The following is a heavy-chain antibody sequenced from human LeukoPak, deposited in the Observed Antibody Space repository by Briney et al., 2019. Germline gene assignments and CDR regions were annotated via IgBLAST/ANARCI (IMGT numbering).Heavy chain of an antibody. J-gene: IGHJ4*02. CDR2: IKQDGSEK. D-gene: IGHD4-17*01. V-gene: IGHV3-7*03. Sequence: GGSLRLSCAASGFTLSSYWMSWVRQVPGKGLEWVANIKQDGSEKHYVDSVKDRFTIPRDNAKNSLYLQMSSLRAEDTAVYYCARAVTTDYWGQGTLVTVSS. CDR1: GFTLSSYW. CDR3: ARAVTTDY.